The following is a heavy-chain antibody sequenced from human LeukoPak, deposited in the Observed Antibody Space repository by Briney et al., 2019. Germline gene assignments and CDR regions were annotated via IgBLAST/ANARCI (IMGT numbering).Heavy chain of an antibody. Sequence: GASVTVSCKASGYTFTSYDINWVRQATGQGLEWMGWMNPNSGNTGYAQKFQGRVTMTRNTSISTAYMELSSLRSEDTAVYYCARRSGYRGYDFDYWGQGTLVTVSS. V-gene: IGHV1-8*01. CDR3: ARRSGYRGYDFDY. CDR1: GYTFTSYD. CDR2: MNPNSGNT. J-gene: IGHJ4*02. D-gene: IGHD5-12*01.